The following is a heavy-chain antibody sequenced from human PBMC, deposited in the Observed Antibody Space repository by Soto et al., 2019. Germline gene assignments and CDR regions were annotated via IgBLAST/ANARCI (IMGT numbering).Heavy chain of an antibody. V-gene: IGHV3-73*01. Sequence: EVQLVESGGGLVQPRGSLKLSCAASGFTFSGSAMHWVRQASGKGMEWVGRIRSKANSYATAYAASVKGRFTISRDDSKNTAYLQMNSLKTEDTAVYYCLSGFDPWGQGTLVTVSS. CDR2: IRSKANSYAT. CDR3: LSGFDP. J-gene: IGHJ5*02. CDR1: GFTFSGSA.